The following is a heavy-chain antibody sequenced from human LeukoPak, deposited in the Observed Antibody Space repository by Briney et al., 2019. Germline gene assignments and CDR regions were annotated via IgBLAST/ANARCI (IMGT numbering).Heavy chain of an antibody. CDR3: ARGGRGGYNYWPFDY. CDR2: IIPIFGTA. D-gene: IGHD5-24*01. CDR1: GGTFSSYA. Sequence: SVKVSCKASGGTFSSYAISWVRQAPGQGLEWMGGIIPIFGTANYAQKFQGRVTITADESTSTAYMELSSLRSEDTAVYYCARGGRGGYNYWPFDYWGQGTLVTVSS. V-gene: IGHV1-69*13. J-gene: IGHJ4*02.